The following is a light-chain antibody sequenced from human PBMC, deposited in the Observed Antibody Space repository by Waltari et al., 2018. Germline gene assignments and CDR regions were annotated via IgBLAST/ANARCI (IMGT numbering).Light chain of an antibody. CDR1: SYNL. Sequence: QSALTQPASVSGSPGQSITISCTGSYNLVSWSQHHPGKAPKLMIYEGNKRPSGVSNRFSGSKSGNTASLTISGLQAEDEADYYCCSYAGSTTYVVFGGGTKLTVL. CDR3: CSYAGSTTYVV. CDR2: EGN. J-gene: IGLJ2*01. V-gene: IGLV2-23*01.